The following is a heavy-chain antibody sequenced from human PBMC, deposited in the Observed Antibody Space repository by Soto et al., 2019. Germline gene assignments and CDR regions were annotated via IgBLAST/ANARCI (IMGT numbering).Heavy chain of an antibody. D-gene: IGHD4-17*01. J-gene: IGHJ3*02. CDR3: ARRHGDHSTFAFDI. CDR1: GGGITSYY. Sequence: QVQLHESGPGLVKPSETLSLTCAVSGGGITSYYWNWIRQSPGKGLEWIGYIYFTGSTKYNPSLTSRVSISIDTSTRRFSLILTSVTAAYAAVYYCARRHGDHSTFAFDIWSQGTLVTVSS. V-gene: IGHV4-59*01. CDR2: IYFTGST.